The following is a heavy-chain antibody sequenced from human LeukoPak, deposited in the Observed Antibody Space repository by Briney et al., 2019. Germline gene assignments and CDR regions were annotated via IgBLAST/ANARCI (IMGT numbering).Heavy chain of an antibody. Sequence: GGSLRLSCAASGFTFSSYSMNWVRQAPGKGLEWVSSISSSSDYIYYADSVKGRLTTSRDNAKNSLYLQMNSLRAEDTAVYYCARGHSGSYQRTDAFDIWGQGTMVTVSS. CDR3: ARGHSGSYQRTDAFDI. J-gene: IGHJ3*02. CDR1: GFTFSSYS. CDR2: ISSSSDYI. D-gene: IGHD1-26*01. V-gene: IGHV3-21*01.